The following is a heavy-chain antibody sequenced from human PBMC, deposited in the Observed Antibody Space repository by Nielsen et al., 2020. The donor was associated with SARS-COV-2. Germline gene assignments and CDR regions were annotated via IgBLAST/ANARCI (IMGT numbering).Heavy chain of an antibody. CDR1: GFTFSSYW. Sequence: GGSLRLSCAASGFTFSSYWMSWVRQAPGKGLEWVSHISASGSYKYYADSVKGRFTISRDNAKNSLYLQMNSLRAEDTAVYYCAREGRKLPLDYWGQGTLVTVSS. V-gene: IGHV3-21*04. J-gene: IGHJ4*02. CDR3: AREGRKLPLDY. CDR2: ISASGSYK. D-gene: IGHD5-24*01.